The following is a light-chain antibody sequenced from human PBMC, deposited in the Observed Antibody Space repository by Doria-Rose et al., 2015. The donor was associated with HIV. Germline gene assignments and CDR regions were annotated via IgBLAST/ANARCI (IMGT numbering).Light chain of an antibody. CDR2: WAS. J-gene: IGKJ3*01. CDR1: QSLLYTSKNY. V-gene: IGKV4-1*01. CDR3: QQYHDTPS. Sequence: TRSPESLGMSLGERATLNCKSNQSLLYTSKNYLAWYQQKPGQPPKLLIYWASTRQSGVPARFSGSGSGTDFTLTISSLEAEDVAVYYCQQYHDTPSFGPGTTVDIK.